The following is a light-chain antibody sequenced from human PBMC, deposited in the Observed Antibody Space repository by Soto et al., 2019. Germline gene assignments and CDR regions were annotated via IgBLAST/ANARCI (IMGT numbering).Light chain of an antibody. J-gene: IGKJ4*01. V-gene: IGKV1-5*03. Sequence: DIPMTQSPSTLSASVGDRVTITCRASESISSWLAWYQQKPGKAPKLLIYKASSLESGVPSRFSGSGSGTEFTLTISSLQPDDLATYYCQQYDTYSPLTFGGGTKVEIK. CDR2: KAS. CDR3: QQYDTYSPLT. CDR1: ESISSW.